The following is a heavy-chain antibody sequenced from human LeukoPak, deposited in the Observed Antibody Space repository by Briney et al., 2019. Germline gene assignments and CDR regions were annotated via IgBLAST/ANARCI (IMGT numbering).Heavy chain of an antibody. CDR1: GFTFSSYW. CDR2: IKQDGSEK. D-gene: IGHD3-9*01. CDR3: ARVSYFDWLPESMYFDY. Sequence: PGGSLRLSCAASGFTFSSYWMSWVRQAPGKGLEWVANIKQDGSEKYYVDSVKGRFTISRDNAKNTLYLQMNSLRAEDTAVYYCARVSYFDWLPESMYFDYWGQGTLVTVSS. V-gene: IGHV3-7*01. J-gene: IGHJ4*02.